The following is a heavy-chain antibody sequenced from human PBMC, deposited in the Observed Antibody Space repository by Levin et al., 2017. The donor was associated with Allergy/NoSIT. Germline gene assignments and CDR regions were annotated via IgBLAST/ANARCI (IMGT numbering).Heavy chain of an antibody. D-gene: IGHD1-26*01. CDR3: ARDRGGGSYGDFDY. J-gene: IGHJ4*02. CDR2: ISAYNGNT. V-gene: IGHV1-18*01. CDR1: GYTFTTYG. Sequence: ASVKVSCKTSGYTFTTYGISWVRQAPGQGLEWMGWISAYNGNTDYAQSLQGRVTLTTDTSTSTAYMELTSLTSDDTAVYYCARDRGGGSYGDFDYWGQGTLVAVSS.